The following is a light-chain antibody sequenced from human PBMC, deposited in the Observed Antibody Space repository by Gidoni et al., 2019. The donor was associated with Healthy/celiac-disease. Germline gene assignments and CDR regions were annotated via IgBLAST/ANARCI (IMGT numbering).Light chain of an antibody. CDR3: QQLNSYPPT. CDR1: QGISSY. Sequence: DIQLTQSPSFLSASVGDRVTITCRASQGISSYLAWYQQTPGKAPKLLIYAASTLQSGVPSRFSGSGSGTEFTLTISSLQPEDFATYYCQQLNSYPPTFGQXTKLEIK. V-gene: IGKV1-9*01. J-gene: IGKJ2*01. CDR2: AAS.